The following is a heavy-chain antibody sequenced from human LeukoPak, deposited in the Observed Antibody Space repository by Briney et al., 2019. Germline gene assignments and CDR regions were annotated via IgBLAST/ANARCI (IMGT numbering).Heavy chain of an antibody. V-gene: IGHV1-69*05. Sequence: SVKVSCKASGGTFSSYAISWVRQAPGQGLEWMGGIIPIFGTANYAQKFQGRVTITTDESTSTAYMELSSLRSEDTAVYYCARVNIVVVPAARYYYMDVWGKGTTVTVSS. CDR3: ARVNIVVVPAARYYYMDV. CDR2: IIPIFGTA. D-gene: IGHD2-2*01. CDR1: GGTFSSYA. J-gene: IGHJ6*03.